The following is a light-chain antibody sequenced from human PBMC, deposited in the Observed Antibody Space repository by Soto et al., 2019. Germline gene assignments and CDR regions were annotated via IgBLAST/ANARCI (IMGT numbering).Light chain of an antibody. CDR1: RDISVY. CDR2: DAS. Sequence: DIQMTQSPSSLSASLGHRVTITCQASRDISVYLNWYQQKPGKPPKLIVYDASNLQTGVPSRFSGSGSGTHFSFTISSLQPEDIATYYCQQYDNLPPYTLGQGTTLEIK. CDR3: QQYDNLPPYT. V-gene: IGKV1-33*01. J-gene: IGKJ2*01.